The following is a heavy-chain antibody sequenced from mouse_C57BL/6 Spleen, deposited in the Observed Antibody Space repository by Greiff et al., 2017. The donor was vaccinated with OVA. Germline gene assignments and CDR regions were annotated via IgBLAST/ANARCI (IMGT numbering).Heavy chain of an antibody. CDR2: IYPGSGIP. V-gene: IGHV1-55*01. D-gene: IGHD2-5*01. Sequence: VQLQQPGAELVKPGASVKMSFKASGYTFTSSWITWLKQRPGQGLEWIGDIYPGSGIPDYTEKFKSKATLPVATSSSKAYLQLRRLTAEDSAVYYSARRGYSNLGFAYWGQGTLVTVSA. CDR3: ARRGYSNLGFAY. J-gene: IGHJ3*01. CDR1: GYTFTSSW.